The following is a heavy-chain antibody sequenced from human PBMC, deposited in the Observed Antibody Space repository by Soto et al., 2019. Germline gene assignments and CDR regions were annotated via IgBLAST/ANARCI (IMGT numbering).Heavy chain of an antibody. D-gene: IGHD3-10*01. CDR1: GFTFSSYV. Sequence: TGGSLRLSCAASGFTFSSYVMNWVRQAPGKGLEWVSSISGSGDSTKYADSVKGRFTISRDNSKNTLILQMNSLRAEDTAVYYCAKEGSIRWFGDPKRDGFDIWGQGTMVTVSS. V-gene: IGHV3-23*01. J-gene: IGHJ3*02. CDR3: AKEGSIRWFGDPKRDGFDI. CDR2: ISGSGDST.